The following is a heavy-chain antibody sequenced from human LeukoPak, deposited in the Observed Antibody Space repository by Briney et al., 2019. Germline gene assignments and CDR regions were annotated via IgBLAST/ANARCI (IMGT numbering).Heavy chain of an antibody. CDR1: GYTFTSYA. Sequence: GASVKVSCKASGYTFTSYAMHWVRQAPGQRLEWMGWINAGNGNTKYSQKFQGRVTITRDTSARTAYMELSSLRSEDTAVYYCARDYYDILSGYPTPLDYWGQGTLVTVSS. CDR3: ARDYYDILSGYPTPLDY. V-gene: IGHV1-3*01. J-gene: IGHJ4*02. CDR2: INAGNGNT. D-gene: IGHD3-9*01.